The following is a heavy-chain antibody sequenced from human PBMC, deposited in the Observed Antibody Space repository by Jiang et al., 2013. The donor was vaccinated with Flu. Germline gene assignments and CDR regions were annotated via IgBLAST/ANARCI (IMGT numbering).Heavy chain of an antibody. CDR3: ARGLWAGSAARPFDY. CDR2: INHSGST. D-gene: IGHD6-6*01. J-gene: IGHJ4*02. CDR1: GESFSGYY. V-gene: IGHV4-34*01. Sequence: LLKPSETLSLTCAVYGESFSGYYWSWIRQPPGKGLEWIGEINHSGSTNYNPSLKSRVTISVDTPKNQFSLKLSSVTAADTAVYYCARGLWAGSAARPFDYWGQGTLVTVSS.